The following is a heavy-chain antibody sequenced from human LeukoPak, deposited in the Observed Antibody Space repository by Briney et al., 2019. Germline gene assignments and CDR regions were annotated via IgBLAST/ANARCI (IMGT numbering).Heavy chain of an antibody. CDR1: GGSISSHY. Sequence: SETLSLTCTVSGGSISSHYWSWIRQPPGKGLEWIGYIYYSGSTNYNPSLKSRVTISVDTSKNQFSLKLSSVTAADTAVYYCARVWEAAPRQCYFDYWGQGTLVTVSS. CDR3: ARVWEAAPRQCYFDY. D-gene: IGHD6-13*01. V-gene: IGHV4-59*11. J-gene: IGHJ4*02. CDR2: IYYSGST.